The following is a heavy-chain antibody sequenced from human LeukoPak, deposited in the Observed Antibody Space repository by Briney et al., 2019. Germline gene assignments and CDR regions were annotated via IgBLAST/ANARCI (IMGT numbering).Heavy chain of an antibody. CDR1: GGSISSTIYY. V-gene: IGHV4-39*07. Sequence: PSETLSLTCTVSGGSISSTIYYWGWIRQPPGKGLEWIGSIYYRGSTYYNPSLKSRVAISVDTSKNQFSLKLSSVTAADTAVYYCARANGYGLLDYWGQGTLVTVSS. CDR2: IYYRGST. CDR3: ARANGYGLLDY. J-gene: IGHJ4*02. D-gene: IGHD5-18*01.